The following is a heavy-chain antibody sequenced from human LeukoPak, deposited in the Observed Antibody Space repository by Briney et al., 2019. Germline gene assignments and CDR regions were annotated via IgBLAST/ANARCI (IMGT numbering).Heavy chain of an antibody. V-gene: IGHV1-18*04. J-gene: IGHJ4*02. CDR3: ARDKWFGETIDY. D-gene: IGHD3-10*01. CDR1: GYTFTSYG. CDR2: ISAYNGNT. Sequence: ASVKVSCKASGYTFTSYGISCVRQAPGQGLEWMGWISAYNGNTNYAQKLQGRVTMTTDTSTSTAYMELRSLRSHDTAVYYCARDKWFGETIDYWGQGTLVTVSS.